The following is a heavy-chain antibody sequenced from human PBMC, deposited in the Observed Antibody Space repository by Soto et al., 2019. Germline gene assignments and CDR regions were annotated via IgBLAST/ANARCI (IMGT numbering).Heavy chain of an antibody. V-gene: IGHV4-31*03. CDR3: ARSSQSTVTEFYN. CDR2: IYYSGST. J-gene: IGHJ4*02. Sequence: PSETLSLTCTVSGGSISSGDYYWSWIRQHPGKGLEWIGYIYYSGSTYYNPSLKSRVTISVDTSKNQFSLKLSSVTAADTAVYYCARSSQSTVTEFYNCGLQTVVTVSA. D-gene: IGHD4-17*01. CDR1: GGSISSGDYY.